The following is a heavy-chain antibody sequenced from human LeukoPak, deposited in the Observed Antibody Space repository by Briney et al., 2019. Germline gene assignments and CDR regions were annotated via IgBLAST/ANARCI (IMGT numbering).Heavy chain of an antibody. CDR3: ARDRSIPNNWHPPHY. D-gene: IGHD1-1*01. CDR2: IKQDGSEK. CDR1: GFTFSSYW. V-gene: IGHV3-7*04. J-gene: IGHJ4*02. Sequence: GSLRLSCAASGFTFSSYWMSWGRQAPGKGVEWLATIKQDGSEKYYLDSVTGRFTISRDNAKKSLYLQMNSLRDEDTAVYYCARDRSIPNNWHPPHYWGQGTLVSVSS.